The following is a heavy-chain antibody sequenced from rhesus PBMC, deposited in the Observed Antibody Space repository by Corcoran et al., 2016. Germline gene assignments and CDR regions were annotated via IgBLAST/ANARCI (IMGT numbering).Heavy chain of an antibody. V-gene: IGHV5-2*01. J-gene: IGHJ6*01. CDR2: IYPGDSDP. D-gene: IGHD4-23*01. CDR1: GFSFPSYL. CDR3: AKGTVMDYGLDS. Sequence: DVQLVQSGAEVKRPGESLRISCKISGFSFPSYLIGRGWMGMIYPGDSDPRDSTSFQGQVNISADKSISTAYLQWSSLKASDTATYYCAKGTVMDYGLDSWGQGVVVTVSS.